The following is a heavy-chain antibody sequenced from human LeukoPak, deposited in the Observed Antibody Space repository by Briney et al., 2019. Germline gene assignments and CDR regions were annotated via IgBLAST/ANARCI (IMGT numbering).Heavy chain of an antibody. D-gene: IGHD5-24*01. Sequence: SETLSLTCTVSGGSISNSSYYWGWIRQPPGKGLEWIGSMYYSGSTYYNPSLKSRATISVDTSKNQFSLKLSSVTAADTAVYYCAMHGRMGTINPSYWGQGTLVTVSS. V-gene: IGHV4-39*01. CDR3: AMHGRMGTINPSY. CDR2: MYYSGST. J-gene: IGHJ4*02. CDR1: GGSISNSSYY.